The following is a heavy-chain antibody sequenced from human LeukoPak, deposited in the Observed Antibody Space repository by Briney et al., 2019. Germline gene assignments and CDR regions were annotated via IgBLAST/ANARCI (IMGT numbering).Heavy chain of an antibody. Sequence: GGSLRLSCTASGFIFSDYVMIWVRQAPGKGLEWVSGITASGDRTYYGDSVKVRFTVSRDNSKNTVYLQMNSLRVDDTAVYYCARRDIVVIVSASDYWGQGALVTVSS. D-gene: IGHD2-15*01. CDR3: ARRDIVVIVSASDY. J-gene: IGHJ4*02. CDR1: GFIFSDYV. V-gene: IGHV3-23*01. CDR2: ITASGDRT.